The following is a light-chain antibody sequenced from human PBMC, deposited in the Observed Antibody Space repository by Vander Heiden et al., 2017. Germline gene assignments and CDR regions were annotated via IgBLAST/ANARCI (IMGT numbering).Light chain of an antibody. Sequence: SYELTQPPPVSVSPGQTARITCSGDTLGNKYVCWYQQRSAQSPVLVVYQDNKRPSGIPERFSGSNSGNTATLTISGTQAVDEADYYCQAWDSSIAVFGGGTKLTVL. CDR2: QDN. J-gene: IGLJ2*01. CDR1: TLGNKY. CDR3: QAWDSSIAV. V-gene: IGLV3-1*01.